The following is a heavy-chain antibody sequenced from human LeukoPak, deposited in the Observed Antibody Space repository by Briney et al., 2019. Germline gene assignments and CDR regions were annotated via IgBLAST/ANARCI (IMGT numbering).Heavy chain of an antibody. Sequence: GASVKVSCKASGYIFNSYGISWVRQAPGQGLEWMGWISTNKGNTNYAQRLQGRVTMTTDTSTSTAYTELRSLRSDDTAIYYCVRDIQWRFDPWGQGTLVTVSS. V-gene: IGHV1-18*01. CDR3: VRDIQWRFDP. CDR1: GYIFNSYG. D-gene: IGHD2-8*01. J-gene: IGHJ5*02. CDR2: ISTNKGNT.